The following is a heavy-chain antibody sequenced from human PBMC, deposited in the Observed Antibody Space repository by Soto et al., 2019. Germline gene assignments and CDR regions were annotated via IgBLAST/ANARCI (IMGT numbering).Heavy chain of an antibody. J-gene: IGHJ4*02. CDR1: GGTFSTYA. CDR3: ARGVHYDSSGYYYFY. V-gene: IGHV1-69*01. Sequence: QVQLVQSGAEVKKPGSSVKVSCKASGGTFSTYAIDWVRQAPGQGLEWMGGIIPLFGTAKYAQNFQGRITITADESTNTAYMELRSLRSQDTAVDYCARGVHYDSSGYYYFYWGQGTLVTVSS. D-gene: IGHD3-22*01. CDR2: IIPLFGTA.